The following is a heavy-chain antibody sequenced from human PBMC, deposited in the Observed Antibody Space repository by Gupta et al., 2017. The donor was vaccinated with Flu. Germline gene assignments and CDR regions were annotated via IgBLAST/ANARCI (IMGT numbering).Heavy chain of an antibody. CDR1: GFTFSTFG. V-gene: IGHV3-30*18. J-gene: IGHJ4*02. CDR2: IAYDGSIQ. D-gene: IGHD6-13*01. Sequence: QVQLVESGGGVVQPGTSLRLSCAASGFTFSTFGMQWVRQYPGRGLEWVAVIAYDGSIQHYADAVKGRFTISRDNSDNTLYLQMNNLKPEDTAVYFCAKETTMYSSGWFFRDSGRGTQVTVSS. CDR3: AKETTMYSSGWFFRD.